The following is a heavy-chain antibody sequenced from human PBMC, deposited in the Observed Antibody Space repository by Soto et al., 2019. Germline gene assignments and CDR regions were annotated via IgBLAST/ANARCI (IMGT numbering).Heavy chain of an antibody. Sequence: PGGSLRLSCAASGFTFSSYAMSWVRQTPGKGLEWVSGISGSGGRTYYADSVKGRFTISRDNSKNTLYLQMNSLRAEDTAVYYCAKDSLNTHFFGSGTYNWGQGTLVTGSS. D-gene: IGHD3-10*01. V-gene: IGHV3-23*01. CDR1: GFTFSSYA. CDR3: AKDSLNTHFFGSGTYN. J-gene: IGHJ4*02. CDR2: ISGSGGRT.